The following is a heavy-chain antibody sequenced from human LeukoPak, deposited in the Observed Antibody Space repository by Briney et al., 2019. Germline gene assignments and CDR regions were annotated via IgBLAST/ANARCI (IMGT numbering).Heavy chain of an antibody. Sequence: ASVKVSCKASGYTFTSYGISWVRQAPGQGLEWMGGIIPIFGTANYAQKFQGRVTITADESTSTAYMELSSLRSEDTAVYYCARGPDYGDCWGQGTLVTVSS. V-gene: IGHV1-69*13. CDR3: ARGPDYGDC. J-gene: IGHJ4*02. CDR1: GYTFTSYG. CDR2: IIPIFGTA.